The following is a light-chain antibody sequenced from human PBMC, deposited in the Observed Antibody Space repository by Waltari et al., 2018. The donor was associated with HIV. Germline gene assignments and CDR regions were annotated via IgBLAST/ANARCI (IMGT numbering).Light chain of an antibody. CDR3: TSYAGRNTFV. J-gene: IGLJ2*01. Sequence: QSALTQPPSASGSPGPSVTISCPGKTSDVGASYYVSWYQQHPGKAPKLIIYEVFKRPSGVPDRFSGSKSGNTASLTVSGLQAEDEADYYCTSYAGRNTFVFGGGTKLTVL. V-gene: IGLV2-8*01. CDR2: EVF. CDR1: TSDVGASYY.